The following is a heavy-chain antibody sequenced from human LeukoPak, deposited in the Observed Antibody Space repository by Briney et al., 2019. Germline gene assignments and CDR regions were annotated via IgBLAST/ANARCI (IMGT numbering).Heavy chain of an antibody. CDR3: ARQAWNYFDY. Sequence: PSETLSLTCTVSGGSISSSSYYWGWIRQPPGKGLEWIGTIYYGGSAYYNPSLKSRVTISVDTSKSQFSLKLSSVTAADTAVYYCARQAWNYFDYWGQGTLVTVSS. CDR1: GGSISSSSYY. CDR2: IYYGGSA. D-gene: IGHD1-1*01. J-gene: IGHJ4*02. V-gene: IGHV4-39*01.